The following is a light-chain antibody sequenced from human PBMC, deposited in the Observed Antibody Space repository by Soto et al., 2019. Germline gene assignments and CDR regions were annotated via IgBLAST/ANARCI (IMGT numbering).Light chain of an antibody. Sequence: QSVLTQPPSASLTPGQRVTMSCSGSSSNIGRDPVNWYQELPGTAPKLLIYDNNQRPSGVPDRFSGSKSGTSASLAISGLQSEDEADYFCAGWDGSLRGFVFGTGTKVTVL. J-gene: IGLJ1*01. CDR2: DNN. CDR1: SSNIGRDP. V-gene: IGLV1-44*01. CDR3: AGWDGSLRGFV.